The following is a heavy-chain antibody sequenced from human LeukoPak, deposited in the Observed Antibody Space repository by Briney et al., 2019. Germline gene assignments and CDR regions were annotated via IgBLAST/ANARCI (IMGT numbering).Heavy chain of an antibody. Sequence: NTSETLSLTCTVTGGSISSTNYYWGSIRQPPGKGLGWIGSSSYSWSTYYNPSLKSRVTIYVDTSKKQSCLKLSSVTAADTAVYYCARQVSGTYDCWGQGILVTVSS. CDR3: ARQVSGTYDC. CDR2: SSYSWST. CDR1: GGSISSTNYY. D-gene: IGHD1-1*01. V-gene: IGHV4-39*01. J-gene: IGHJ4*02.